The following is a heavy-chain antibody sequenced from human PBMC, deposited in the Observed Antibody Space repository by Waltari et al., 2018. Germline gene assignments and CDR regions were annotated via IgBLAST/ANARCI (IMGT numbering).Heavy chain of an antibody. V-gene: IGHV3-7*01. D-gene: IGHD3-22*01. Sequence: EVQLVESGGGLVQPGGSLRLSCAVSGFTFSPYWMSWVRQAPGKGLECVASIKPDGSDKYYVDSVKGRFTISRDNAENSLYLQTNSLRAEDTALYYCARVIDGYWGQGTLVTVSS. CDR2: IKPDGSDK. J-gene: IGHJ4*02. CDR3: ARVIDGY. CDR1: GFTFSPYW.